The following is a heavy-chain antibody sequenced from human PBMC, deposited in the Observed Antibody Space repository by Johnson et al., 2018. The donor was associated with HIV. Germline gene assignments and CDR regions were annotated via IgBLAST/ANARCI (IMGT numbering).Heavy chain of an antibody. CDR1: GFTVSSNY. CDR3: AKEWSAFDI. CDR2: IYSGGSI. J-gene: IGHJ3*02. V-gene: IGHV3-53*01. Sequence: VQLVESGGGLIQPGGSLRLSCAASGFTVSSNYMSWVRQAPGKGLEWVSVIYSGGSIAYADSVKGRFTISRDNAKNSLYLQVNSLTAEDTATYYCAKEWSAFDIWGQGTMVTVAA. D-gene: IGHD1-26*01.